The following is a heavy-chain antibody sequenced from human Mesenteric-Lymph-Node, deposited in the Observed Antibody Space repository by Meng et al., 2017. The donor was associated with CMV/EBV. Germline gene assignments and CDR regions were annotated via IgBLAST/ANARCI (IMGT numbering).Heavy chain of an antibody. CDR3: ATNSSGWYAYFDP. CDR1: GGSISGHY. Sequence: CAVYGGSISGHYWSWVRQPPGKGLEWIGEINHSGSTKYNPSLKSRVTMSVDTSKNQFSLNLSSVTAADTALYYCATNSSGWYAYFDPWGQGTLVTVSS. V-gene: IGHV4-34*01. J-gene: IGHJ5*02. CDR2: INHSGST. D-gene: IGHD6-19*01.